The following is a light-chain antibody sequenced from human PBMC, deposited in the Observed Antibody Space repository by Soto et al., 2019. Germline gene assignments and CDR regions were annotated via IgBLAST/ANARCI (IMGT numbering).Light chain of an antibody. V-gene: IGKV3-20*01. CDR1: QTISSSY. Sequence: VLTQSPGTLSLSPGERATISCRASQTISSSYLAWYQHKPGQAPRLLIYGASSRATGIPHRFSGSGSGTDFTFTISRLEPEDCGVYYCQQSGGSPPYTFGQGTRLEIK. CDR3: QQSGGSPPYT. J-gene: IGKJ2*01. CDR2: GAS.